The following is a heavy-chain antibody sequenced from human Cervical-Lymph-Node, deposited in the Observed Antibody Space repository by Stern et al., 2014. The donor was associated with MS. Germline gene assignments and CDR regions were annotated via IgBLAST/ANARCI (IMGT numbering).Heavy chain of an antibody. CDR3: ARVNDDFSWGRRFDY. Sequence: QVQLVQSGTEVKKPGASVKVSCKASGYTFINFSVHWVRQAPGKGLQWMGRINPHSGDTQSAPTVKGRLTMTRDTYITPAYLELSRLRSDDTSGYYCARVNDDFSWGRRFDYWGQGTLVTVSS. J-gene: IGHJ4*02. CDR1: GYTFINFS. CDR2: INPHSGDT. D-gene: IGHD3-16*01. V-gene: IGHV1-2*06.